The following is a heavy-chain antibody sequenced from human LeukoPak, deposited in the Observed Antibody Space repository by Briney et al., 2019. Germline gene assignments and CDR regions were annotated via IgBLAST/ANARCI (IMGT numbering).Heavy chain of an antibody. Sequence: GGSLRLSCAASGFTFSSYGMHWVRQAPGKGLEWVAVIWYDGSNKYYADSVKGRFTISRDNSKNTLYLQMNSLRAEDTAVYYCAKATIPKYSSSPIDYWGQGTLVTVSS. V-gene: IGHV3-33*06. CDR3: AKATIPKYSSSPIDY. J-gene: IGHJ4*02. CDR2: IWYDGSNK. CDR1: GFTFSSYG. D-gene: IGHD6-6*01.